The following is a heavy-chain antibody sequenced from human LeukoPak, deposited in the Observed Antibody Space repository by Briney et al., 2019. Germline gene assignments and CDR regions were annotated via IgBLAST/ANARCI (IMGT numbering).Heavy chain of an antibody. V-gene: IGHV3-30-3*01. CDR2: ISKDGSDK. CDR1: GFTYSDYA. CDR3: ARDYWWNYDY. J-gene: IGHJ4*02. Sequence: PGSSLRLSCAASGFTYSDYAMHWVRQAPGKGLEWVAVISKDGSDKYYPGSVRGRITISRDNSKNTIYLQMDSLRAEDTAIYYCARDYWWNYDYWGQGTLVTVSS. D-gene: IGHD1-7*01.